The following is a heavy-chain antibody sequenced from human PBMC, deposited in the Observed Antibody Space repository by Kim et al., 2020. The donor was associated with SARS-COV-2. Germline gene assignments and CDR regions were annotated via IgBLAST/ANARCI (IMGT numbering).Heavy chain of an antibody. D-gene: IGHD1-26*01. Sequence: YADSVKGRFTISRDNAKNSLYLQMNSLRDEDTAVYYCARGDQAFGPPWGYWGQGTLVTVSS. CDR3: ARGDQAFGPPWGY. V-gene: IGHV3-48*02. J-gene: IGHJ4*02.